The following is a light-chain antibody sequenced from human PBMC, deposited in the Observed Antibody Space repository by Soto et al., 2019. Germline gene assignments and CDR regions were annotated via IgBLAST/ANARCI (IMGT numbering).Light chain of an antibody. CDR3: TSYTSSSVL. J-gene: IGLJ2*01. CDR2: DVS. Sequence: QSALTQPASVSGSPGQSITISCTGTNSDIGGFNYVSWYQQHPGKAPKLMIFDVSNRPSGVSNRFSASKSDNTASLTISGLQAEDEADYYCTSYTSSSVLFGGGTQLTVL. CDR1: NSDIGGFNY. V-gene: IGLV2-14*01.